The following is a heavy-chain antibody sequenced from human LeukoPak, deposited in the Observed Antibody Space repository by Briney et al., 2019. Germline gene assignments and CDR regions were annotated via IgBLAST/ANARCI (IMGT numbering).Heavy chain of an antibody. CDR1: GYTFTGYY. Sequence: ASVKVSCKASGYTFTGYYMHWVRQAPGQGLEWMGWINPNSGGTNYAQKVQGRVTMTRDTSISTAYMELSRLRSDDTAVYYWGRGTGEGYSYGRYYFDYWGQGTLVTVSS. D-gene: IGHD5-18*01. J-gene: IGHJ4*02. CDR2: INPNSGGT. V-gene: IGHV1-2*02. CDR3: GRGTGEGYSYGRYYFDY.